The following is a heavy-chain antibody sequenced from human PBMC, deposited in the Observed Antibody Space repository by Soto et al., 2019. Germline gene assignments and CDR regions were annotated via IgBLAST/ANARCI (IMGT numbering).Heavy chain of an antibody. CDR1: GDSISSINNY. CDR2: ISYSGTT. D-gene: IGHD5-18*01. Sequence: SETLSLTCTVSGDSISSINNYWSWIRQPPGEGLEWIGFISYSGTTSYSPSLKSRVATSLDTSKNQSSLSLNFVTAADTAVYYCARGRGYSYGLDPWGQGSLVT. J-gene: IGHJ5*02. V-gene: IGHV4-30-4*01. CDR3: ARGRGYSYGLDP.